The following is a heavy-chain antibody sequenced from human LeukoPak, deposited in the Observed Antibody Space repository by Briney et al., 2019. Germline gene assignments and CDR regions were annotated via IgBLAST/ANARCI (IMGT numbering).Heavy chain of an antibody. CDR3: ASGGYSSGWYGSFDI. CDR2: LYSGGHT. J-gene: IGHJ3*02. D-gene: IGHD6-19*01. CDR1: GAAISSSDYY. Sequence: SETLSLTRTVSGAAISSSDYYWGWIRQPPGKGLEWIGSLYSGGHTYYNPSLKSRVTISVDTSKNQFSLKVTSVTAADTAVYSCASGGYSSGWYGSFDIWGQWTVVTVSS. V-gene: IGHV4-39*01.